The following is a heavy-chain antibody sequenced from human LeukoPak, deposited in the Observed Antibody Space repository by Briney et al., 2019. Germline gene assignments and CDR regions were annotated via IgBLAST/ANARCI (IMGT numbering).Heavy chain of an antibody. J-gene: IGHJ4*02. Sequence: GGSLRLSCAASGFTFNSHCMSWVRQAPGKGLEWVAIINHDGSEKYYVESVKGRFTISRDKSRNSLYLQMNSLRAEDTAVYCCARHHPAPGVIFYYWGQGTLVTISS. CDR3: ARHHPAPGVIFYY. D-gene: IGHD3-16*02. V-gene: IGHV3-7*03. CDR2: INHDGSEK. CDR1: GFTFNSHC.